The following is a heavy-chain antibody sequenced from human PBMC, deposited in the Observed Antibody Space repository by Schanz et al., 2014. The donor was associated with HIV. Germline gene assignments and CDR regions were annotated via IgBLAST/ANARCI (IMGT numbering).Heavy chain of an antibody. D-gene: IGHD3-22*01. Sequence: QVQLVESGGGVVQPGRSLRLSCSASGFTFSSNGMHWVRQAPGKGLEWVAIISYDGSNKDYVDSVKGRFTISRDNSKNTLFLQMNSLRAEDTAFYYCATAHYESNIPYFWGQGTLVTVSS. CDR1: GFTFSSNG. V-gene: IGHV3-30*03. CDR2: ISYDGSNK. J-gene: IGHJ4*02. CDR3: ATAHYESNIPYF.